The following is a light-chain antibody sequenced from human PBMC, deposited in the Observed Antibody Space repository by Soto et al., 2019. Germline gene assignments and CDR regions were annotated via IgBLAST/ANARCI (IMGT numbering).Light chain of an antibody. CDR3: QQYNTWPLT. CDR1: QSVYSN. Sequence: ETVMTQSPATLSVSPGERPTLSCRASQSVYSNLAWYQQKPGQAPRLLIYDASTRATGIPARFSGSGSGTEFTLTISSLQSEDFAVYYCQQYNTWPLTFGPGTNVDIK. V-gene: IGKV3-15*01. J-gene: IGKJ3*01. CDR2: DAS.